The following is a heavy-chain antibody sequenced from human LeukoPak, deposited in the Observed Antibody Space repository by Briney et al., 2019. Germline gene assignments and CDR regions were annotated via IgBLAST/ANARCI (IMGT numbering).Heavy chain of an antibody. Sequence: GGSLRLSCAASGFTFSDYAMSWVRQAPGKGLEWVSALSSSGTITYYAVSVKGRFAISRDNSRNTLYLQMNSLRAEDTAVYYCAKSRDYGDSLPFDYWGQGTLVTVSS. J-gene: IGHJ4*02. D-gene: IGHD4-17*01. CDR1: GFTFSDYA. CDR2: LSSSGTIT. V-gene: IGHV3-23*01. CDR3: AKSRDYGDSLPFDY.